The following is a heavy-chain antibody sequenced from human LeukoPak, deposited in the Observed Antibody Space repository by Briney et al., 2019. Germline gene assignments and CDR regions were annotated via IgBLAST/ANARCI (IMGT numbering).Heavy chain of an antibody. J-gene: IGHJ4*02. D-gene: IGHD6-6*01. Sequence: GGSLRLSCAASGFTFNSYAMTWVRQAPGKGLEWVSAISGSGISTYYADSVKGRFTISRDNSKNTLYLQMNSLRAEDTAVYYCAKGSSWSVDYWGQGTLVTVSS. CDR1: GFTFNSYA. V-gene: IGHV3-23*01. CDR3: AKGSSWSVDY. CDR2: ISGSGIST.